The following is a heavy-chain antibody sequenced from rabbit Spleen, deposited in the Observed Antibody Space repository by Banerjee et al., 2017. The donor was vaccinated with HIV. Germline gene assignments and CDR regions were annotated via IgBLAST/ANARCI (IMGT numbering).Heavy chain of an antibody. CDR1: GFSFSSSVY. D-gene: IGHD8-1*01. Sequence: QEQLEESGGDLVQPEGSLTLTCTASGFSFSSSVYMCWVRQAPGKGLEWIACINAVTGKAVYASWAKGRFTFSKTSSTTVTLQMTSLTAADTATYFCARDSGSSFSSYGMDLWGPGTLVTVS. CDR2: INAVTGKA. CDR3: ARDSGSSFSSYGMDL. J-gene: IGHJ6*01. V-gene: IGHV1S45*01.